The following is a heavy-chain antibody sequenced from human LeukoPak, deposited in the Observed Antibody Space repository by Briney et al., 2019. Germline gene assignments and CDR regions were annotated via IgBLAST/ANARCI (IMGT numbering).Heavy chain of an antibody. V-gene: IGHV4-34*01. D-gene: IGHD2-2*01. CDR2: INHSGST. Sequence: SETLSLTCAVYGGSFSGYYWSWIRQPPGKGLEWIGEINHSGSTNYNPSLKSRVTISVDTSKNQFSLKLSSVTAADTAVYYCARVVPPGEPFDYWGQGTLVTVSS. CDR1: GGSFSGYY. J-gene: IGHJ4*02. CDR3: ARVVPPGEPFDY.